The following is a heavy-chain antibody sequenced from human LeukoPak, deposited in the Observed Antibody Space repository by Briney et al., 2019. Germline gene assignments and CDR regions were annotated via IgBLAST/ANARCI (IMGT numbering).Heavy chain of an antibody. J-gene: IGHJ5*02. D-gene: IGHD2-2*01. Sequence: GGSLRLSCAASGFTFSSYAMSWVHQAPGKGLEWVSAISGSGGSTYYADSVKGRFTISRDNSKNTLYLQMNSLRAEDTAVYYCARDTGYCSGTSCYADNWFDPWGQGTPVIVSS. CDR3: ARDTGYCSGTSCYADNWFDP. CDR1: GFTFSSYA. V-gene: IGHV3-23*01. CDR2: ISGSGGST.